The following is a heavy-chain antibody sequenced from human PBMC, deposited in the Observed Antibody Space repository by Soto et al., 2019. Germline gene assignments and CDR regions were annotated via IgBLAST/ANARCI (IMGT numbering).Heavy chain of an antibody. CDR3: ARDNYDILTGYYGRTTRYGMDV. CDR1: GGSISSYY. Sequence: ASETLSLTCTVSGGSISSYYWSWIRQPPGKGLEWTGYIYYSGSTNYNPSLKSRVTISVDTSKNQFSLKLSSVTAADTAVYYCARDNYDILTGYYGRTTRYGMDVWGQGTTVTVSS. D-gene: IGHD3-9*01. CDR2: IYYSGST. J-gene: IGHJ6*02. V-gene: IGHV4-59*01.